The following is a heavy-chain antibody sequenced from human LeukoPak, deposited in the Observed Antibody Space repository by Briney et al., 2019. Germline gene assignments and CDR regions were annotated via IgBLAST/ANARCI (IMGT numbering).Heavy chain of an antibody. J-gene: IGHJ4*02. CDR2: IYYSGST. Sequence: PSETLSLTCAVYGGSFSGYYWSWIRQPPGKGLEWIGYIYYSGSTNYNPSLKSRVTISVDTSKNQFSLKLSSVTAADTAVYYCARGYSTRTFDYWGQGTLVTVSS. CDR3: ARGYSTRTFDY. V-gene: IGHV4-59*01. CDR1: GGSFSGYY. D-gene: IGHD1-1*01.